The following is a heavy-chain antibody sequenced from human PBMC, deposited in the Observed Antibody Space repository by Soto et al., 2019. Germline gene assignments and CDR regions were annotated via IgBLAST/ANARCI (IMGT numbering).Heavy chain of an antibody. Sequence: QVQLVQSGAEVKKPGDSVKVSCKASGYTFTSYAMHWVRQAPGQRLEWMGWINAGNGNTKYSQKFQGRVTITRDTSASTAYMELSSLRSEDTAVYYCARLVVPAAITGGMDVWGQGTTVTVSS. CDR1: GYTFTSYA. V-gene: IGHV1-3*01. J-gene: IGHJ6*02. D-gene: IGHD2-2*01. CDR3: ARLVVPAAITGGMDV. CDR2: INAGNGNT.